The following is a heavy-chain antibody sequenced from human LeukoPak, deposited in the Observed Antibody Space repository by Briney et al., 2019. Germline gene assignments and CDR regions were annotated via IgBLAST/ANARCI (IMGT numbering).Heavy chain of an antibody. J-gene: IGHJ4*02. CDR3: ARRKGTAAGNYYFDY. V-gene: IGHV4-34*01. Sequence: SETLSLTCAVYGGSFSGYYWSWIRQPPGKGLEWIGEINHSGSTNYNPSLKSRVTISVDTSKNQFSLKLSSVTAADTAVYYCARRKGTAAGNYYFDYWGQGTLVTVSS. CDR2: INHSGST. D-gene: IGHD6-13*01. CDR1: GGSFSGYY.